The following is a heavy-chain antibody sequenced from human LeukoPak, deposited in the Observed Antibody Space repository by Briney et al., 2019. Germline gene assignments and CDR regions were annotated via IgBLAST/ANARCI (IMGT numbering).Heavy chain of an antibody. CDR1: GYTFTGYY. Sequence: GASVKVSCKASGYTFTGYYMHWVRQAPGHGLEWMGRINPNSGGTNYAQKFQGRVTMTRDTSISTAYMELSRLRSDDTAVYYCARRCCSSNSCYFVEVDVDAFDIWGQGTMVTVSS. CDR2: INPNSGGT. D-gene: IGHD2-2*01. V-gene: IGHV1-2*06. J-gene: IGHJ3*02. CDR3: ARRCCSSNSCYFVEVDVDAFDI.